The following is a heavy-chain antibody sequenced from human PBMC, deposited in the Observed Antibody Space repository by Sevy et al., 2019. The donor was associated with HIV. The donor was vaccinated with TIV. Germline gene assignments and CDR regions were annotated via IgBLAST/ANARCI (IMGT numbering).Heavy chain of an antibody. CDR1: GFSFSAYW. J-gene: IGHJ4*02. D-gene: IGHD1-26*01. V-gene: IGHV3-7*01. CDR2: IKPDGSEK. Sequence: GGSLRLSCAASGFSFSAYWMNWVRQAPGKGLEWVANIKPDGSEKHNVDSAEGRFTISRDNAKNSLYLQMNSLRVEDTAMYYCAQETFGRFDSWGQGTLVTVSS. CDR3: AQETFGRFDS.